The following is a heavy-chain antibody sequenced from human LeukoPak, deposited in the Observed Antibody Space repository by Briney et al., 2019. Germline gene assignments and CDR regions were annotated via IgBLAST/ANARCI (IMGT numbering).Heavy chain of an antibody. V-gene: IGHV1-3*03. CDR2: IKAGNGHT. Sequence: GASVKVSCKASGYTFNNYAMHWVRQAPGQRLEWMGWIKAGNGHTIYSQDFQGRVTITRDTSASTTYMELSSLRSEDTAVYYCARTGDDSGGNYGSSLDYWGQGTLVTVSS. CDR3: ARTGDDSGGNYGSSLDY. D-gene: IGHD3-22*01. CDR1: GYTFNNYA. J-gene: IGHJ4*02.